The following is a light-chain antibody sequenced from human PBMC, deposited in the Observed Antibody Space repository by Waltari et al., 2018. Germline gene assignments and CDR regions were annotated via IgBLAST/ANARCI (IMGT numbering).Light chain of an antibody. Sequence: ETVMTQSPATLPVSPGERATLSCRASQSVSNNLAWYQQKRGQPPRLLIYGASTRATGIPVRFSGSGSGTEFTLTISSLQSEDFAVYHCQQYHNWPRTFGQGTKVEIK. CDR1: QSVSNN. CDR3: QQYHNWPRT. V-gene: IGKV3-15*01. CDR2: GAS. J-gene: IGKJ1*01.